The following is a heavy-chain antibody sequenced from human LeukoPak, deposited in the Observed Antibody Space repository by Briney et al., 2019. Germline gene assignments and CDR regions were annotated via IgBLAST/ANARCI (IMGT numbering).Heavy chain of an antibody. Sequence: PSETLSLTCTVSGDSISSSHSYWAWIRQPPGKGLEWIVSMYYSGNTYYNPSLRSRVTISGDTSKNEFSLKLTSVTAADTAVYYCARPNGDGNLDAFDIWGQGTMVTVSS. D-gene: IGHD3-10*01. CDR2: MYYSGNT. CDR1: GDSISSSHSY. J-gene: IGHJ3*02. V-gene: IGHV4-39*07. CDR3: ARPNGDGNLDAFDI.